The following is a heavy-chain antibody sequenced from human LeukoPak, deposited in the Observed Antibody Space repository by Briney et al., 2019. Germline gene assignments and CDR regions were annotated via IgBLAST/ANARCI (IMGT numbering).Heavy chain of an antibody. D-gene: IGHD3-10*01. Sequence: PSETLSLTCSVSGDSMTNYHWTWIRQPPGKELDWIGSISYSGTTNYNPSLNSRVTMPVDTSKKQFSLRLNSVTAADTAVYYCVRSGLVRGVSTWGQGTLVTVSS. CDR3: VRSGLVRGVST. CDR2: ISYSGTT. V-gene: IGHV4-59*01. CDR1: GDSMTNYH. J-gene: IGHJ4*02.